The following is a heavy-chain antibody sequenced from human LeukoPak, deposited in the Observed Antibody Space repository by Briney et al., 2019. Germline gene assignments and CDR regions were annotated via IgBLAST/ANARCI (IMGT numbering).Heavy chain of an antibody. CDR2: INHSGST. J-gene: IGHJ4*02. Sequence: SETLSLTCAVYGGSFSGYYWSWIRQPPGKGLEWIGEINHSGSTNYNPSLKSRVTISVDTSKNQFSLKLSSVTAADTAVYYCARDSIAGYSLSWWGQGTLVTVSS. CDR3: ARDSIAGYSLSW. CDR1: GGSFSGYY. D-gene: IGHD3-9*01. V-gene: IGHV4-34*01.